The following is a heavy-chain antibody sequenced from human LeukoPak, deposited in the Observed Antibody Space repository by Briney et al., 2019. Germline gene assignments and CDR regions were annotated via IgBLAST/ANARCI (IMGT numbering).Heavy chain of an antibody. J-gene: IGHJ4*02. CDR3: AKVSDFWSGPIDY. D-gene: IGHD3-3*01. CDR1: GFTFSGYA. Sequence: GGSLRLSCAASGFTFSGYAMSWVRQAPGKGLEWVSAISGSGGSTYYADSVKGRFTISRDNSKNTLYLQMNSLRAEDTAVYYCAKVSDFWSGPIDYWGQGTLVTVSS. V-gene: IGHV3-23*01. CDR2: ISGSGGST.